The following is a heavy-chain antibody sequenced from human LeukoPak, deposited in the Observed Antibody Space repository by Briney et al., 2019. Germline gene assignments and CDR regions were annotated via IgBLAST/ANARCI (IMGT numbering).Heavy chain of an antibody. D-gene: IGHD6-19*01. CDR2: IRYDGSNK. V-gene: IGHV3-30*02. J-gene: IGHJ4*02. CDR3: ANIDGGWHGPLAPPPSSNY. Sequence: GGSRRPSCAASGFTFSSYGMHWVRQAPGKGLEWVAFIRYDGSNKYYADSVKGRFTISRDNSKNTLYLQMNSLRAEDTAVYYCANIDGGWHGPLAPPPSSNYWGQGTLVTVSS. CDR1: GFTFSSYG.